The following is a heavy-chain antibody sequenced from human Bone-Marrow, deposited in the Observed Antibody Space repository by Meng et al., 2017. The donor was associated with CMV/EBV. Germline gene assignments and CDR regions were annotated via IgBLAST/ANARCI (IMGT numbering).Heavy chain of an antibody. CDR3: ARVETNPFDGLDI. CDR2: VYYTGST. J-gene: IGHJ3*02. D-gene: IGHD1-14*01. CDR1: GGSLSRHY. V-gene: IGHV4-59*11. Sequence: SETLSLTCTVSGGSLSRHYWSWIRHIPGKGREYIGYVYYTGSTDYNPTLMSRITISVTTSKRQFSLKVSSVTAADTAMYYCARVETNPFDGLDIWGRGTMVTVSS.